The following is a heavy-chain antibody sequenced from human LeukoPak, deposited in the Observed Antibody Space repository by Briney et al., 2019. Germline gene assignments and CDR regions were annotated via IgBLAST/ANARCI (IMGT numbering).Heavy chain of an antibody. D-gene: IGHD7-27*01. CDR3: AKDGGLWVSAHWGDS. V-gene: IGHV3-74*01. J-gene: IGHJ4*02. Sequence: HSGGSLRLSCAASGNYWMHWVRQAPGKGLVWVSHINSDGSWTSYADSVKGRFTVSRDDSKNTLYLQMNSLRAEDTAVYYCAKDGGLWVSAHWGDSWGRGTLVTVSS. CDR2: INSDGSWT. CDR1: GNYW.